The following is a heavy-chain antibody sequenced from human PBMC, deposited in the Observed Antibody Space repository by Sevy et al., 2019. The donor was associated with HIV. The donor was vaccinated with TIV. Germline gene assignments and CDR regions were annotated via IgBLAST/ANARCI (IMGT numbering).Heavy chain of an antibody. J-gene: IGHJ6*02. D-gene: IGHD2-21*02. CDR2: IIPIFGTA. Sequence: ASVKVSCKASGGTFSSYAIRWVRQAPGQGLEWMGGIIPIFGTANYAQKFQGRVTITADESTSTAYMELSSLRSEDTAVYYCARAIVVVTAANYYYYGMDVWGQGTTVTVSS. V-gene: IGHV1-69*13. CDR3: ARAIVVVTAANYYYYGMDV. CDR1: GGTFSSYA.